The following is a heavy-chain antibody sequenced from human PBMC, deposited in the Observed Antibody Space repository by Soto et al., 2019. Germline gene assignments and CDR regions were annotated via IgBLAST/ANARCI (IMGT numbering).Heavy chain of an antibody. V-gene: IGHV3-53*02. CDR2: IYSGGST. CDR1: GFTVSSTY. J-gene: IGHJ6*02. Sequence: EVQLVETGGGLIQPGGSLRLSCAASGFTVSSTYMSWVRQAPGKGLEWVSVIYSGGSTYYADSVKGRFTIFRDDSKNTLYLQMNSLRAEDTAVYYCGSTSFPGYYYYRMDVWGQGTTVTVSS. D-gene: IGHD2-2*01. CDR3: GSTSFPGYYYYRMDV.